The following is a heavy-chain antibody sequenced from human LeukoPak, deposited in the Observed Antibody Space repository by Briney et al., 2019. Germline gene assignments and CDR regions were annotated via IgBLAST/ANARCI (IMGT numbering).Heavy chain of an antibody. CDR3: ARDQVAVADAFDI. CDR2: IYHSGST. V-gene: IGHV4-4*02. J-gene: IGHJ3*02. Sequence: SETLSLTCAVSGGSISSSNWWSWVRQPPGKGLEWIGEIYHSGSTNYNPSLKSRVTISVDKSKNQFSLKLSSVTAADTAVYYCARDQVAVADAFDIWGQGTMVTVSS. CDR1: GGSISSSNW. D-gene: IGHD6-19*01.